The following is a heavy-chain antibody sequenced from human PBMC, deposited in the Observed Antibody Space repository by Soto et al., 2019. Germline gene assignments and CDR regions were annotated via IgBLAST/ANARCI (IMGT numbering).Heavy chain of an antibody. J-gene: IGHJ3*02. Sequence: SGTPSLTPALSCGSLCSFYWNLVPPPPGKGLECIGYVSYSGSTNYNPSLKSRVTISLDTSKTQFSLKLTSVTAADTAVYYCARPNWDDGRFGAFDIWGQGTMVTVSS. CDR2: VSYSGST. D-gene: IGHD1-20*01. V-gene: IGHV4-59*01. CDR1: CGSLCSFY. CDR3: ARPNWDDGRFGAFDI.